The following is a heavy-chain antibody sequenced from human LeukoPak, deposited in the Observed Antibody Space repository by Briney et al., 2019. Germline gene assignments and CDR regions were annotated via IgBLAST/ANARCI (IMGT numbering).Heavy chain of an antibody. CDR1: GGSISSGGYS. J-gene: IGHJ5*02. D-gene: IGHD3-3*01. CDR3: ARDAYYDFWSGYHFGFDP. Sequence: SQTLSLTCTVSGGSISSGGYSWSWIRQHPGKGLEWIGYIYYSGSTYYNPSLKSRVTISVDTSKNQFSLKLSSVTAADTAVYYCARDAYYDFWSGYHFGFDPWGQGTLVTVSS. V-gene: IGHV4-31*03. CDR2: IYYSGST.